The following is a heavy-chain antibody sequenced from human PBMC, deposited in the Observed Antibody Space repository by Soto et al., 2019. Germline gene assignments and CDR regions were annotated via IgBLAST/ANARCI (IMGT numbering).Heavy chain of an antibody. CDR3: ATRPGNYYDSSGPFDY. V-gene: IGHV3-7*01. J-gene: IGHJ4*02. D-gene: IGHD3-22*01. CDR1: GFTFSSYW. Sequence: EVQLVESGGGLVQPGGSLRLSCAASGFTFSSYWISWVRQAPGKGLEWVANIKQDGSEKYYVDSVKGRFTISRDNAKNSLYLQMNSLRAEDTAVYCCATRPGNYYDSSGPFDYWGQGTLVTVSS. CDR2: IKQDGSEK.